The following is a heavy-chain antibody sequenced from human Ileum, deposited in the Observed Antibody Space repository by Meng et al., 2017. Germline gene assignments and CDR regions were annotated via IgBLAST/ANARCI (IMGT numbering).Heavy chain of an antibody. Sequence: VQLVGSGGGVVQPGTSLRLSCAASGIPFSASGMHWVRQAPGKGLEWVSSISSTSGYIYYADSVKGQFTISRDNAKNSLYLQMNSLRAEDTAVYYCASDYWGQGTLVTVSS. CDR1: GIPFSASG. V-gene: IGHV3-21*02. CDR3: ASDY. CDR2: ISSTSGYI. J-gene: IGHJ4*02.